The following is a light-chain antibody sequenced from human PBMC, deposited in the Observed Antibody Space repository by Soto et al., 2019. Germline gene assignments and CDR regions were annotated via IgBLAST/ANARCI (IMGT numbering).Light chain of an antibody. CDR1: QSLLDSDDGDTF. J-gene: IGKJ5*01. V-gene: IGKV2-40*01. CDR2: TVS. Sequence: DIVMTQTPLSLPATPGEPSSISCRSSQSLLDSDDGDTFLDWYLQKPGQSPQLLIYTVSYRASGVPDRFSGSGSGTDFTLTISRLEPEDFAVYYCQQYGSSITFGQGTRLEIK. CDR3: QQYGSSIT.